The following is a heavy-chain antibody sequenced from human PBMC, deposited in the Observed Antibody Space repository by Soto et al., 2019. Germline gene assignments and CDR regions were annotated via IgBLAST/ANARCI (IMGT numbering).Heavy chain of an antibody. CDR3: ARVYSRGYYFDY. J-gene: IGHJ4*02. V-gene: IGHV4-59*01. CDR1: GDSIRSYY. Sequence: SETLSLTCTVSGDSIRSYYWSWIRQPPGKGLEWIGYIFYSGSTNYNPSLKTRLTISVDTSKNQFSLKLSSVTAADTAVYYCARVYSRGYYFDYWGQGTLVTVSS. D-gene: IGHD3-22*01. CDR2: IFYSGST.